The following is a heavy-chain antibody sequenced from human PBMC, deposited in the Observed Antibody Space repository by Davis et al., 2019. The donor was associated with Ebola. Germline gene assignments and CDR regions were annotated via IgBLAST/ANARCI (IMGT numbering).Heavy chain of an antibody. J-gene: IGHJ4*02. Sequence: PSETLSLTCTVSGGSISGYYWSWIRQPPGKGLEWIGEINHSGSTNYNPSLKSRVTISVDTSKNQFSLKLSSVTAADTAVYYCARYYVLEKGRSTSRPGFDYWGQGTLVTVSS. CDR1: GGSISGYY. CDR2: INHSGST. V-gene: IGHV4-34*01. CDR3: ARYYVLEKGRSTSRPGFDY. D-gene: IGHD2-2*01.